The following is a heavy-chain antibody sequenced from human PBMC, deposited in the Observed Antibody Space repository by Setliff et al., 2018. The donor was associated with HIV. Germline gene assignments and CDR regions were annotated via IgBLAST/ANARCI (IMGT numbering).Heavy chain of an antibody. D-gene: IGHD1-7*01. Sequence: PSETLSLTCDVSGGSFDAHYWSWIRQPPGKGLEWIGEMNHSGNTTYNPSLKSRVTISVDTTKNQFSLKLNTVTAADTAIYYCFLEVPLMMGTTPPLWGQGTLVTVSS. J-gene: IGHJ4*02. CDR2: MNHSGNT. CDR1: GGSFDAHY. V-gene: IGHV4-34*01. CDR3: FLEVPLMMGTTPPL.